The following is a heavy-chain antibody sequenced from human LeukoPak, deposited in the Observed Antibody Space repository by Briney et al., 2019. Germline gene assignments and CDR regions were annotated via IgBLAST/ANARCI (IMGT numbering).Heavy chain of an antibody. J-gene: IGHJ1*01. CDR1: GFAFSDYY. Sequence: GGSLRLSCAASGFAFSDYYMSWIRQAPGKGLEWVSYISSSGSTIYYADSVKGRFTISRDNAKNSLYLQMNSLRAEDTAVYYCARDSGGGDPQTEYFQHWGQGTLVTVSS. CDR2: ISSSGSTI. V-gene: IGHV3-11*01. CDR3: ARDSGGGDPQTEYFQH. D-gene: IGHD2-21*02.